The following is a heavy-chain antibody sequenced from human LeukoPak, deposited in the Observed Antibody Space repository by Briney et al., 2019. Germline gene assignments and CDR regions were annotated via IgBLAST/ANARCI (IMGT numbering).Heavy chain of an antibody. Sequence: TSETLSLTCTVSVDSPTSNFCSWSRQPPGKGLEWIGEIHRSGSPNYNPSLQSRVTISIDRSRNQIVLELSSVTAADTAVYYCAIEILGGFNSGDYWGQGILVTVSS. CDR3: AIEILGGFNSGDY. CDR2: IHRSGSP. D-gene: IGHD7-27*01. CDR1: VDSPTSNF. J-gene: IGHJ4*02. V-gene: IGHV4-59*12.